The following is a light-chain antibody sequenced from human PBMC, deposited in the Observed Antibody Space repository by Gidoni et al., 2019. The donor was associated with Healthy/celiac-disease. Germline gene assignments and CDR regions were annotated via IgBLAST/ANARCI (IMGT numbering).Light chain of an antibody. V-gene: IGLV1-40*01. CDR3: QSYDSSLSGSGVV. CDR2: GNS. J-gene: IGLJ2*01. CDR1: SSNIGAGYD. Sequence: QSVLTQPPSVSGAPGQWVTISCTGSSSNIGAGYDVHWYQQLPGTAPKLLIYGNSNRPSGVPDRFSGSKSGTSASLAITGLQAEDEAEYYCQSYDSSLSGSGVVFGGGTKLTVL.